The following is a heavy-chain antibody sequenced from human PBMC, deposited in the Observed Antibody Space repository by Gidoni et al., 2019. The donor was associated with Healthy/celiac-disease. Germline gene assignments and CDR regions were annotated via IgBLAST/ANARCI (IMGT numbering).Heavy chain of an antibody. CDR2: ISSSSSYI. CDR3: ARDKEAALDY. V-gene: IGHV3-21*01. J-gene: IGHJ4*02. Sequence: EVQLVESGGGLVKPGGSLRLSCAASGFTFSSYSMNWVRQAPGKGLAWVSSISSSSSYIYYADSVKGRFTISRDNAKNSLYLQMNSLRAEDTAVYYCARDKEAALDYWGQGTLVTVSS. D-gene: IGHD6-13*01. CDR1: GFTFSSYS.